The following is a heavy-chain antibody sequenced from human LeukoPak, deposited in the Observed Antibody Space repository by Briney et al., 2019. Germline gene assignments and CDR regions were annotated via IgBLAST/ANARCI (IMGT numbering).Heavy chain of an antibody. CDR3: ARVGVVIIRTRAFDI. CDR1: GGSISSGGYY. J-gene: IGHJ3*02. Sequence: SETLSLTCTVPGGSISSGGYYWSWIRQPPGKGLEWIGYIYHSGSTYYNPSLKSRVTISVDRSKNQFSLKLSSVTAADTAVYYCARVGVVIIRTRAFDIWGLGTMVTVSS. D-gene: IGHD2-2*01. CDR2: IYHSGST. V-gene: IGHV4-30-2*01.